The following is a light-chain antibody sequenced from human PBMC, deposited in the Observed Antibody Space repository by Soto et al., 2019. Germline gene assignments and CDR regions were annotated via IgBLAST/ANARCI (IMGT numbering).Light chain of an antibody. J-gene: IGKJ4*01. CDR1: QSVFSNY. CDR2: GAS. Sequence: EIVLTQSPGTLSLSPGERATLSCRASQSVFSNYLAWYRQKPGQAPRILIYGASTRASGIPDRFSGSGSGTDFTLTISRLEPEDFAVYYCQQYGSSPSITFGGGIKVEIK. CDR3: QQYGSSPSIT. V-gene: IGKV3-20*01.